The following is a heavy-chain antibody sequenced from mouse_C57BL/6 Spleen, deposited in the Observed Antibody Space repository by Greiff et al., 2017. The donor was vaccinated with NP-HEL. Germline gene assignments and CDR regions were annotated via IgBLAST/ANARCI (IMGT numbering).Heavy chain of an antibody. J-gene: IGHJ2*01. D-gene: IGHD2-1*01. CDR1: GYAFSSYW. V-gene: IGHV1-80*01. CDR2: IYPGDGDT. CDR3: ARSRVYYGNFYYFDY. Sequence: VQLQQSGAELVKPGASVKISCKASGYAFSSYWMNWVKQRPGKGLEWIGQIYPGDGDTNYNGKFKGKATLTADKSSSTAYMQLSSLTSEDSAVYFCARSRVYYGNFYYFDYWGQGTTLTVSS.